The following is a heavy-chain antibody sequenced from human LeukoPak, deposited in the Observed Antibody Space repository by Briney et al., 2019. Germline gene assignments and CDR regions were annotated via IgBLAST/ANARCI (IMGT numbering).Heavy chain of an antibody. CDR3: AKLPLGVVIIGMRNYYYYGMDV. CDR1: GFTFSSYG. V-gene: IGHV3-30*18. D-gene: IGHD3-3*01. Sequence: PGGSLRLSCAASGFTFSSYGMHWVRQAPGKGLEWVAVISYDGSNKYYADSVKGRFTISRDNSKNTLYLQVNSLRAEDTAVYYCAKLPLGVVIIGMRNYYYYGMDVWGQGTTVTVSS. CDR2: ISYDGSNK. J-gene: IGHJ6*02.